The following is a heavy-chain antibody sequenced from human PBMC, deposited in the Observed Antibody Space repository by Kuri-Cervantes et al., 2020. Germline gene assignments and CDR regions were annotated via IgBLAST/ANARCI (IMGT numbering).Heavy chain of an antibody. CDR1: GYTFTSYG. CDR2: IGAYNGNT. J-gene: IGHJ5*02. CDR3: ARGGPYDFWSGYGENWFDP. D-gene: IGHD3-3*01. V-gene: IGHV1-18*01. Sequence: ASVKVSCKASGYTFTSYGISWVRQAPGQGLEWMGWIGAYNGNTNYAQKLQGRVTMTTDTSTSTAYMELRSLRSEDTAVYYCARGGPYDFWSGYGENWFDPWGQGTLVTVSS.